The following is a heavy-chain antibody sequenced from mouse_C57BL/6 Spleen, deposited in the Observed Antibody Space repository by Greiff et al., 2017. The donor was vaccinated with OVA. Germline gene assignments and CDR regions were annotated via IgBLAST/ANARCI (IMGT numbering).Heavy chain of an antibody. CDR3: TRGDSNYVGYAMDY. J-gene: IGHJ4*01. V-gene: IGHV1-15*01. CDR1: GYTFTDYE. CDR2: IDPETGGT. Sequence: QVQLQQSGAELVRPGASVTLSCKASGYTFTDYEMHWVKQTPVHGLEWIGAIDPETGGTAYNQKFKGKAILTADKSSSTAYMELRSLTSEDSAVYYCTRGDSNYVGYAMDYWGQGTSVTVSS. D-gene: IGHD2-5*01.